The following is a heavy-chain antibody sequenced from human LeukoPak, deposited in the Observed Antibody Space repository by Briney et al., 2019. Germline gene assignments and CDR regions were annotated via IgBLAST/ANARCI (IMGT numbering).Heavy chain of an antibody. J-gene: IGHJ4*02. CDR3: ARGGPDIAAGGIPFDF. Sequence: KPGGSLRLSCAASGFTFSNYSMNWVRQAPGKGLEGVSSIISNSNYIYYADSVKGRFTISRDNAKNTLYLQMNSLRAEDTAVYYCARGGPDIAAGGIPFDFWGQGTLVTVSS. CDR1: GFTFSNYS. CDR2: IISNSNYI. V-gene: IGHV3-21*01. D-gene: IGHD6-13*01.